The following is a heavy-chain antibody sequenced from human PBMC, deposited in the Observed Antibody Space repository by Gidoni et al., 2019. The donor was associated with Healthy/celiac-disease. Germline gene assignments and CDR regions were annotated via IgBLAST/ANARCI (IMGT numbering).Heavy chain of an antibody. D-gene: IGHD4-17*01. V-gene: IGHV3-21*01. CDR2: ISSSSSYI. CDR1: GFTFSSYS. Sequence: EVQLVESGGGLVKPGGSLRLSCAASGFTFSSYSMNWVRQAPGKGLEWVSSISSSSSYIYYADSVKGRFTISRDNAKNSLYLQMNSLRAEDTAVYYCARDLGNYGGNPGFAFDIWGQGTMVTVSS. CDR3: ARDLGNYGGNPGFAFDI. J-gene: IGHJ3*02.